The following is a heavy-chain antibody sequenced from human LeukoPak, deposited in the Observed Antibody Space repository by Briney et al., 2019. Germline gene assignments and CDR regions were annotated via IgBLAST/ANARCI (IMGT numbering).Heavy chain of an antibody. CDR3: ARDGHSGSYSDYYYGMDA. CDR1: GDYISSYY. V-gene: IGHV4-4*07. D-gene: IGHD1-26*01. J-gene: IGHJ6*02. CDR2: IYTSGST. Sequence: NPSETLSLTCTVSGDYISSYYWSWIRQRAGKGLEWIGRIYTSGSTDYNPSLKSRVTMSVDTSKNQLSLKVKSVTAADTAVYYCARDGHSGSYSDYYYGMDAWGQGTTVTVSS.